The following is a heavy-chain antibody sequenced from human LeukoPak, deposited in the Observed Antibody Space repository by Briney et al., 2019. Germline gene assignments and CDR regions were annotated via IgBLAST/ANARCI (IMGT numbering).Heavy chain of an antibody. CDR1: GYSLTNYH. J-gene: IGHJ4*02. D-gene: IGHD3-22*01. CDR2: INPDTGRA. Sequence: ASEKVSCKASGYSLTNYHIHCVRQAPRQGLEWMGMINPDTGRATYAPKFQGRVSMTRDTSTSTVYMELSSLTSEDTAVYYCARDRFFYGSSDYYLIYWGQGTLVTVST. V-gene: IGHV1-46*01. CDR3: ARDRFFYGSSDYYLIY.